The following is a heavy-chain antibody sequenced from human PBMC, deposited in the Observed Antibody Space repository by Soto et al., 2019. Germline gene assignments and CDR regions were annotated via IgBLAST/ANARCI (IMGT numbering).Heavy chain of an antibody. CDR2: VHYTAST. Sequence: PSETLSLTCTVSEGSINWSPDYWGWLRQPPGKEPQWIASVHYTASTYYNPSLKSRVTISVDTSKNQFSLNLRSVTAADTAIYYCGRATPGYPGRAFHIWGQGKMVTGSS. V-gene: IGHV4-39*02. CDR1: EGSINWSPDY. J-gene: IGHJ3*02. CDR3: GRATPGYPGRAFHI. D-gene: IGHD2-15*01.